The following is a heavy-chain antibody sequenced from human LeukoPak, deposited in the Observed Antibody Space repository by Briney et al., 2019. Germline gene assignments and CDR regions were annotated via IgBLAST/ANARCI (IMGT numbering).Heavy chain of an antibody. CDR3: ASFPPGTTVTTRPLDY. CDR1: GGSFSGYY. Sequence: PSETLSLTCAVYGGSFSGYYWSWIRQPPGKGLEWIGEINHSGSTNYNPSLKSRVTISVDTSKNQFSLKLSSVTAADTAVYYCASFPPGTTVTTRPLDYWGQGTLVTVSS. D-gene: IGHD4-17*01. V-gene: IGHV4-34*01. CDR2: INHSGST. J-gene: IGHJ4*02.